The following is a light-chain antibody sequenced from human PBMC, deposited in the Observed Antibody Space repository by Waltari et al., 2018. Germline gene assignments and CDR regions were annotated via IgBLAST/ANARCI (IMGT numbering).Light chain of an antibody. J-gene: IGKJ4*01. V-gene: IGKV2-28*01. CDR3: MQALQTPLT. CDR1: QSLLHNNGYNY. Sequence: DIVMTQSPLSLPVTPGEPASISCRSSQSLLHNNGYNYLDWSLQKPGQSPQLLIYLGSNRASGVPDRFSGSGSGTDFTLKISRVEAEDVGVYYCMQALQTPLTFGGGTKVEIK. CDR2: LGS.